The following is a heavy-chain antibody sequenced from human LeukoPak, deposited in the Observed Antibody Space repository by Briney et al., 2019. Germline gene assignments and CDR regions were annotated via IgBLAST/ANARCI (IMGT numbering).Heavy chain of an antibody. CDR3: ARGGLGIAAAGD. J-gene: IGHJ4*02. V-gene: IGHV1-46*01. D-gene: IGHD6-13*01. CDR2: INPSGGST. CDR1: GYTFTSYY. Sequence: ASVKASCKASGYTFTSYYMHWVRQAPGQGLEWMGIINPSGGSTSYAQKFQGRVTMTRDMSTSTVYMELSSLRSEDTAVYYCARGGLGIAAAGDWGQGTLVTVSS.